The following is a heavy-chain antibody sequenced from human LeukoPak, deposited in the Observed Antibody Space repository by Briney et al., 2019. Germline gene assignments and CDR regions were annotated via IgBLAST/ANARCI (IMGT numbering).Heavy chain of an antibody. D-gene: IGHD3-3*01. J-gene: IGHJ6*02. Sequence: GGSLRLSCAASGFTFSTYTMNWVRQAPGKGLEWVSYISSSTSTIYYADSVKGRFTISRDNAKNSLYLQMNSLRAEDTAVYYCAKGSSFWSGYYTPFYYYYYYGMDVWGQGTTVTVSS. V-gene: IGHV3-48*01. CDR1: GFTFSTYT. CDR3: AKGSSFWSGYYTPFYYYYYYGMDV. CDR2: ISSSTSTI.